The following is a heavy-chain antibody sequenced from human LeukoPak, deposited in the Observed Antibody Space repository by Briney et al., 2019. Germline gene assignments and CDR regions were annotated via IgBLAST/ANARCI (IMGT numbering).Heavy chain of an antibody. CDR3: ARGRSFGSGYYFDY. J-gene: IGHJ4*02. D-gene: IGHD3-10*01. CDR2: IFYSGST. V-gene: IGHV4-39*07. CDR1: GGSISTSNYY. Sequence: SETLSLTCTVSGGSISTSNYYWGWIRQPPGKGLEWIGNIFYSGSTYYSPSLKSRVTISLDTSRNQFSLKLSSVTAADTAVYYCARGRSFGSGYYFDYWGQGTLVTVSS.